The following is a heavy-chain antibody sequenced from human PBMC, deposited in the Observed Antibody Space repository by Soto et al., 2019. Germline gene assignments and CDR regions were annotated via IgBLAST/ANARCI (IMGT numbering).Heavy chain of an antibody. CDR3: ARYRREAVAGYTLDN. D-gene: IGHD6-13*01. CDR2: VYNSGST. J-gene: IGHJ4*02. Sequence: PSETLSLTCTVSGGSISSNYWTWIRQPPGKGLEWIGYVYNSGSTNYNPSLKSRVTISEDTSKSQFSLKVNSMTAADTAVYYCARYRREAVAGYTLDNWGQGILVTVSS. CDR1: GGSISSNY. V-gene: IGHV4-59*01.